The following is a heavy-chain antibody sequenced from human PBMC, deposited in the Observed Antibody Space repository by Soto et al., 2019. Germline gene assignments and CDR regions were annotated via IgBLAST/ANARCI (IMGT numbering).Heavy chain of an antibody. CDR1: GFSFSTYS. CDR3: ATKRTGITTIGPGY. CDR2: ISSSSTYI. V-gene: IGHV3-21*03. J-gene: IGHJ4*02. D-gene: IGHD1-20*01. Sequence: PWGSLRLSCAASGFSFSTYSMNWVRQTPGKGLDWVSSISSSSTYIYHADSVRGRFTISRDNAKNTVYLQMDSLKTEDTAVYYCATKRTGITTIGPGYWGQGTLVTVS.